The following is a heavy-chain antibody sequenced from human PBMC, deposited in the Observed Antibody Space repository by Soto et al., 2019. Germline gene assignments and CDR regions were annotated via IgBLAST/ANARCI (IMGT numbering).Heavy chain of an antibody. Sequence: EVQLVESGGGLVQPGGSMRLSCAASGFTFSSYSMNWVRQAQGKGLEWVSYISSSSSIIYYADSVKGRFTISRDNAKNSLYLQMNSLRDEDTAVYYCARVFYSVAGTGGLDYWGQGALVTVTS. CDR2: ISSSSSII. V-gene: IGHV3-48*02. D-gene: IGHD6-19*01. J-gene: IGHJ4*02. CDR3: ARVFYSVAGTGGLDY. CDR1: GFTFSSYS.